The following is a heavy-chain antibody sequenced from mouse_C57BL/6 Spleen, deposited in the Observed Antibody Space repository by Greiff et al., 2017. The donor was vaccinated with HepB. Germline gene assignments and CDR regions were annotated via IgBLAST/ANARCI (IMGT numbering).Heavy chain of an antibody. V-gene: IGHV1-81*01. CDR3: ARAGECYGSSYEEAEFAY. CDR1: GYTFTSYG. J-gene: IGHJ3*01. CDR2: IYPRSGNT. Sequence: QVQLQQSGAELARPGASVKLSCKASGYTFTSYGISWVKQRTGQGLEWIGEIYPRSGNTYYNEKFKGKATLTADKSSSTAYMELRSLTSEDSAVYMCARAGECYGSSYEEAEFAYWGQGTLVTDAA. D-gene: IGHD1-1*01.